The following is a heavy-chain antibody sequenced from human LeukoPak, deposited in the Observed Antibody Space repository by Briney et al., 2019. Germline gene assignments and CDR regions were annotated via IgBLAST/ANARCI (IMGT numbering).Heavy chain of an antibody. CDR3: ARDRRYCSSTSCFEHDAFDI. CDR2: IYYSGST. Sequence: SETLSLTCTVSGGSISNYYWSWIRQPPGKGLEWIAYIYYSGSTNYNPSLKSRVTISVDTSKNQFSLKLSSVTAADTAVYYCARDRRYCSSTSCFEHDAFDIWGQGTMVTVSS. V-gene: IGHV4-59*01. J-gene: IGHJ3*02. D-gene: IGHD2-2*01. CDR1: GGSISNYY.